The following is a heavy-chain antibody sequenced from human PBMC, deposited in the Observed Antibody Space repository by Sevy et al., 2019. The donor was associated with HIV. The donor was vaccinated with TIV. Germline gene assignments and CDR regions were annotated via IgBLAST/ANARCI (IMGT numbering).Heavy chain of an antibody. D-gene: IGHD3-10*01. CDR3: ARDVAIRGVFPTFYYHYYMDV. CDR1: GASISNYY. J-gene: IGHJ6*03. CDR2: IDTRGDT. V-gene: IGHV4-4*07. Sequence: SETLSLTCTVSGASISNYYWSWIRQPAGKGLEWIGRIDTRGDTHYNPYLKGRVTLSLDTSQKHFSLKLTSVIAADTAVYYCARDVAIRGVFPTFYYHYYMDVWGKGTTVTVSS.